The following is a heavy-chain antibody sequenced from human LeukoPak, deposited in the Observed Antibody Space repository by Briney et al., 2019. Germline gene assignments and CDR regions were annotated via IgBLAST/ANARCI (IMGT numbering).Heavy chain of an antibody. CDR3: ARGVVPAAMEYYFDY. V-gene: IGHV4-59*01. CDR2: ISYNGYT. Sequence: SEPLSLTCTVSGGSISNYFWSWVRQPPGKGLEWIGYISYNGYTNYNPSLKSRVTISVDTSKNQFSLKLSSVTAADTAVYYCARGVVPAAMEYYFDYWGQGTLVTVSS. D-gene: IGHD2-2*01. J-gene: IGHJ4*02. CDR1: GGSISNYF.